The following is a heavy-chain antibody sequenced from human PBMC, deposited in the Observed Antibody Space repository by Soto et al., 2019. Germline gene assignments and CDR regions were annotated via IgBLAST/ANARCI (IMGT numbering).Heavy chain of an antibody. CDR1: GFTFSSYS. D-gene: IGHD6-6*01. Sequence: GGSLRLSCAASGFTFSSYSMNWVRQAPGKGLEWVSYISSSSSTIYYADSVKGRFTISRDNAKNSLYLQMNSLRAEDTAVYYCATLPGYSSSSVDYWGQGTLVTVSS. J-gene: IGHJ4*02. CDR3: ATLPGYSSSSVDY. CDR2: ISSSSSTI. V-gene: IGHV3-48*01.